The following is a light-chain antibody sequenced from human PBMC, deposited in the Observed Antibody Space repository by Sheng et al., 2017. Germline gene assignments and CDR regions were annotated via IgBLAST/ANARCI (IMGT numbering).Light chain of an antibody. J-gene: IGLJ3*02. CDR1: SSDVGGYNY. V-gene: IGLV2-14*03. Sequence: QSALTQAASVSGSPGQSITISCTGTSSDVGGYNYVSWYQQHPGKAPKLMIYDVSNRPSGVSNRFSGSKSGNTASLTISGLQAEDEADYYCSSYAGSNNWVFGGGTKLTVL. CDR2: DVS. CDR3: SSYAGSNNWV.